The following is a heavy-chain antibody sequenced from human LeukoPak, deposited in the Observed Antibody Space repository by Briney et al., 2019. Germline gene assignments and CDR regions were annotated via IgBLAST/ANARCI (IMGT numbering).Heavy chain of an antibody. CDR1: GYTFSDYY. Sequence: GASVKVSCEAPGYTFSDYYIHWVRQAPGQGLEWVGRILPKSGGTTYAQKFQGRVTVTRDTSIGTAYMELSRLTSDDTAVYYCARERGVGDSAFDYWGQGSLVTVSS. V-gene: IGHV1-2*06. D-gene: IGHD2-8*01. CDR2: ILPKSGGT. J-gene: IGHJ4*02. CDR3: ARERGVGDSAFDY.